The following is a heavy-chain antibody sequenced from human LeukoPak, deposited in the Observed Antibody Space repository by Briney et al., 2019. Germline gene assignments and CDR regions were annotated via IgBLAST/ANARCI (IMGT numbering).Heavy chain of an antibody. J-gene: IGHJ2*01. Sequence: SETLSLTCTVSGGSISSYFWSWLRQPPGKRLEWIGYISYSGSTDYNPPLKSRVTLSVDTSKNSLSLKLSSVTAADTAVYYCARKSSRGGFNGYDFWYFDLWGRGTLVTVSS. CDR2: ISYSGST. CDR1: GGSISSYF. CDR3: ARKSSRGGFNGYDFWYFDL. V-gene: IGHV4-59*08. D-gene: IGHD5-12*01.